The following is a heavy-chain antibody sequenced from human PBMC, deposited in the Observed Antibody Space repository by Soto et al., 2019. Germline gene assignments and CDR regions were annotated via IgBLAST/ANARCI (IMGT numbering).Heavy chain of an antibody. D-gene: IGHD3-9*01. V-gene: IGHV4-30-4*01. CDR3: ARVHYDTRNNWFDP. CDR1: GGSISSGDYY. Sequence: LSLTCTVSGGSISSGDYYWSWIRQPPGKGLEWIGYIYCSGSTYYNPSLKSRVTISVDTSKNQFSLKLSSVTAADTAVYYCARVHYDTRNNWFDPWGQGTLVTVSS. CDR2: IYCSGST. J-gene: IGHJ5*02.